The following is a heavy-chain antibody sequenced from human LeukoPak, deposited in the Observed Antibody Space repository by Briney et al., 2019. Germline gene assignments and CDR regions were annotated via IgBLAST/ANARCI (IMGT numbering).Heavy chain of an antibody. V-gene: IGHV3-23*01. J-gene: IGHJ4*02. CDR3: ARDPNPYSYGYKPTDY. CDR2: ISGSGGST. CDR1: GFTFSTYA. Sequence: GGSLRLSCAASGFTFSTYAMIWVRQAPGKGLEWVSAISGSGGSTYYADSVKGRFTISRDNAKNSLYLQMNSLRAEDTAVYYCARDPNPYSYGYKPTDYWGQGTLVTVSS. D-gene: IGHD5-18*01.